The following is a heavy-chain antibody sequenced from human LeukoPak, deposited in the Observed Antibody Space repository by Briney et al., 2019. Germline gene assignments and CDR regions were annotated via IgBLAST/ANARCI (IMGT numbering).Heavy chain of an antibody. J-gene: IGHJ5*02. V-gene: IGHV4-61*05. Sequence: TSETLSLTCTVSGGSISSRSYYWGWIRQPPGKGLEWIGYIYYSGSTNYNPSLKSRVTISVDTSKNQFSLKLSSVTAADTAVYYCARGGYYGSGNDFRFDPWGQGTLVTVSS. CDR3: ARGGYYGSGNDFRFDP. CDR1: GGSISSRSYY. D-gene: IGHD3-10*01. CDR2: IYYSGST.